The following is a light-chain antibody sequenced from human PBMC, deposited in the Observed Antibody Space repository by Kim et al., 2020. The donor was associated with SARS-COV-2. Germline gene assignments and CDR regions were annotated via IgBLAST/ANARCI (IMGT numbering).Light chain of an antibody. CDR2: EVS. CDR3: SSYAGSNNYV. CDR1: SSDVGGYNY. J-gene: IGLJ1*01. V-gene: IGLV2-8*01. Sequence: PSVTIACTGTSSDVGGYNYVSWYQQNPGKAPKLMIYEVSKRPSGVPDRFSGSKSGNTASLTVSGLQAEDEADYYCSSYAGSNNYVFGTGTKVTVL.